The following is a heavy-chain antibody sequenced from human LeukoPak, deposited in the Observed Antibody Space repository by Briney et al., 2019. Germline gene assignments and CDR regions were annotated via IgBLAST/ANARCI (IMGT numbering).Heavy chain of an antibody. CDR2: IHYSGSA. J-gene: IGHJ3*02. V-gene: IGHV4-39*01. CDR1: GGSISSSGYY. D-gene: IGHD3-10*01. Sequence: PSETLSLTCTVSGGSISSSGYYWGWIRQAPGKGLEWIGSIHYSGSAYYYPSLKSRVTISVDTSKNQFSLKLTSVTAADTAVYYCARPLARITMVRGALPGAFDIWGQGTMVTVSS. CDR3: ARPLARITMVRGALPGAFDI.